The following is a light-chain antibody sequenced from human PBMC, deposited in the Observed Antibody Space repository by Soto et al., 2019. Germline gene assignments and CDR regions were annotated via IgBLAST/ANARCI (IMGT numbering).Light chain of an antibody. V-gene: IGKV1-5*01. J-gene: IGKJ1*01. CDR1: QSISSW. Sequence: DIQMTQSPSTLSSSVGDRVTITCRASQSISSWLAWYQQKPGKAPKLLIYDASSLETGVPSRFSGSGSGTDFTLTISSLQPDDFATYYCQQYDGYRFAQGTKVEIK. CDR2: DAS. CDR3: QQYDGYR.